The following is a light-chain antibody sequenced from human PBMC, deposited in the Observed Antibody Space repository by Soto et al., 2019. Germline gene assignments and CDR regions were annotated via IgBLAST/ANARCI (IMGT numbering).Light chain of an antibody. J-gene: IGLJ1*01. V-gene: IGLV1-47*02. CDR1: SSNIGANY. CDR2: SNN. Sequence: QSVLTQPPSVSGAPRQRVTISCSGSSSNIGANYVYWYQHLPGTAPKLLIHSNNQRPSGVPDRFSGSKSGTSASLAISGLRSDDEADYYCAAWDDSLSGYVFGTGTKVTVL. CDR3: AAWDDSLSGYV.